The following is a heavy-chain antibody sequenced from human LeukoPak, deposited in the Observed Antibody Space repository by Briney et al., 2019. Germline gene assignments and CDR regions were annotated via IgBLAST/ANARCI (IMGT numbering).Heavy chain of an antibody. CDR2: INPNSGGT. V-gene: IGHV1-2*02. CDR1: GCTFTGYY. CDR3: ARDAPLYSSSRYFQH. J-gene: IGHJ1*01. Sequence: ASVKVSCKASGCTFTGYYMHWVRQAPGQGLEWMGWINPNSGGTNYAQKFQGRVTMTRDTSISTAYMELSRLRSDDTAVYYCARDAPLYSSSRYFQHWGQGTLVTVSS. D-gene: IGHD6-6*01.